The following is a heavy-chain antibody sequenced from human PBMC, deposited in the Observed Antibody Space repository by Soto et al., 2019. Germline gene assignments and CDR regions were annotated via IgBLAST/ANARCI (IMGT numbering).Heavy chain of an antibody. J-gene: IGHJ4*02. V-gene: IGHV3-72*01. CDR3: VRVSIIFRQNGVDY. CDR1: GFTFSDHY. D-gene: IGHD2-21*01. CDR2: IRNKANSYTT. Sequence: EVQLVESGGGLVQPGGSLRLSCAASGFTFSDHYMDWVRQAPGKGLEWVARIRNKANSYTTEYAASVKGRFTISRDDSKNSLYLQMNSLQTEDTAVYYCVRVSIIFRQNGVDYWGQGTLVTVSS.